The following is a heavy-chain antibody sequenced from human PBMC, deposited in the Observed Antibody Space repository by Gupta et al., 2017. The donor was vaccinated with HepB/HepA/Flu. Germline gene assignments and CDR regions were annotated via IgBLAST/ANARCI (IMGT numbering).Heavy chain of an antibody. CDR2: IKQDGSEK. D-gene: IGHD3-22*01. V-gene: IGHV3-7*01. Sequence: EVQLVDSGGGLVPPGGSLRLSCAASGFTFSTYWMNWVRQAPGKGLEWVANIKQDGSEKYYVDSVKGRFTISRDNAQNSLYLQMNSLRAEDTAVYYCARRAYDSSGYSYAFDIWGQGTMVTVSS. J-gene: IGHJ3*02. CDR3: ARRAYDSSGYSYAFDI. CDR1: GFTFSTYW.